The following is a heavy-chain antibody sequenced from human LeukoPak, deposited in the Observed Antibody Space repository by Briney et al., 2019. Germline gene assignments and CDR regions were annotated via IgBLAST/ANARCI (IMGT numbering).Heavy chain of an antibody. CDR1: GFTFSSYA. CDR2: ISYDGSNK. J-gene: IGHJ4*02. CDR3: ARSASDY. V-gene: IGHV3-30-3*01. Sequence: PGGSLRLSCAASGFTFSSYAMHWVRQAPGKGLEWVAVISYDGSNKYYADSVKRRFTISRVNSKNTLYLQMNSLRAEDTAVYYCARSASDYWGQGTLVTVSS.